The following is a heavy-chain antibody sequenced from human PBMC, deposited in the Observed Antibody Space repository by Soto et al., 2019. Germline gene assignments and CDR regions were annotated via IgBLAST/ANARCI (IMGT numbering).Heavy chain of an antibody. J-gene: IGHJ4*02. CDR1: GLSFSNYG. CDR3: ARDSNRENYLEH. V-gene: IGHV3-30*03. CDR2: TSFNGNNK. Sequence: QVQLVESGGGVVQPGRSLRLSCAASGLSFSNYGMHWVCQAPGKGLEWVAVTSFNGNNKWYTDSVKGRFTISRDNSKNTLYLQMDSLRDEDTAVYYCARDSNRENYLEHWGPGTLVTVSS.